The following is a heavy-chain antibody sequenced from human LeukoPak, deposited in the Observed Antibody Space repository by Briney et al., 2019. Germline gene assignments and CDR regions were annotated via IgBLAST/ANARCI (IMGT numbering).Heavy chain of an antibody. CDR3: ARDPNQYSGYAYLFDY. CDR2: ISYDGSNK. Sequence: GGSLRLSCAASGFTFSSYAMSWVRQAPGKGLEWVAVISYDGSNKYYADSVKGRFTISRDNSKNTLYLQMNSLRAEDTAVYYCARDPNQYSGYAYLFDYWGQGTLVTVSS. J-gene: IGHJ4*02. CDR1: GFTFSSYA. V-gene: IGHV3-30*04. D-gene: IGHD5-12*01.